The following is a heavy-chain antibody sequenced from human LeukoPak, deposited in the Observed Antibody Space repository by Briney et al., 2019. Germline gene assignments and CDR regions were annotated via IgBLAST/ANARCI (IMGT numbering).Heavy chain of an antibody. J-gene: IGHJ4*02. V-gene: IGHV3-23*01. D-gene: IGHD3-3*01. CDR1: GFTFSSYA. CDR2: ISGSGGST. Sequence: GGSLRLSCAASGFTFSSYAMSWVRQAPVKGLEWVSAISGSGGSTYYADSVKGRFTISRDNSKNTLYLQMNSLRAEDTAVYYCAKDRGSVYDFWSGSFYDYWGQGTLVTVSS. CDR3: AKDRGSVYDFWSGSFYDY.